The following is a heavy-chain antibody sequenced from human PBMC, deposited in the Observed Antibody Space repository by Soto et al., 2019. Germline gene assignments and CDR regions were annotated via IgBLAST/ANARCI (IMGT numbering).Heavy chain of an antibody. CDR3: ARGQIGPTTYFDS. Sequence: QVQLVESGGGVVQPGRSLRLSCAASGFTFSSFGMHWVRQAPGTGLEWVAIIWYDGSNENYADSVRGRITISRDNSKNTLYLQMNSLRADDTAVYYCARGQIGPTTYFDSWGQGTLVTVSS. CDR2: IWYDGSNE. D-gene: IGHD1-26*01. V-gene: IGHV3-33*01. J-gene: IGHJ4*02. CDR1: GFTFSSFG.